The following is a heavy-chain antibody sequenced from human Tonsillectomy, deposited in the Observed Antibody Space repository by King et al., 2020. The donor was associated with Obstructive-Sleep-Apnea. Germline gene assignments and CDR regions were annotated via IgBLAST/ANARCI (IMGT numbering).Heavy chain of an antibody. CDR3: ARRPPRITMVRGVRNYFDY. V-gene: IGHV4-34*01. J-gene: IGHJ4*02. CDR1: GGSFSGYY. Sequence: VQLQQWGAGLLKPSETLSLTCAVYGGSFSGYYWSWIRQPPGKGLEWIGEINHSGSTNYNPSLKSRVTISVDTSKNQFSLKLSSVTAADTAVYYCARRPPRITMVRGVRNYFDYWGQGTLVTVSS. D-gene: IGHD3-10*01. CDR2: INHSGST.